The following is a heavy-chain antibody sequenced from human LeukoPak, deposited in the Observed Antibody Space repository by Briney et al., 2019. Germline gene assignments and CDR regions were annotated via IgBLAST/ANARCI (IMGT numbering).Heavy chain of an antibody. D-gene: IGHD3-22*01. CDR1: GYTLTELS. Sequence: VKVSCKVSGYTLTELSMHWVRQAPGKGREWMGGFDPEDGETIYAQKFQGRVTMTEDTSTDTAYMELSSLRSEDTAVYYCATPGPYDSSFDYWGQGTLVTVSS. CDR3: ATPGPYDSSFDY. V-gene: IGHV1-24*01. J-gene: IGHJ4*02. CDR2: FDPEDGET.